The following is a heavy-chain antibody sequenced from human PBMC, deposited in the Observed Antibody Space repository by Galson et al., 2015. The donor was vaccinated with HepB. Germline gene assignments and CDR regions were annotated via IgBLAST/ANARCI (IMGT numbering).Heavy chain of an antibody. V-gene: IGHV3-7*03. Sequence: SLRLSCAASEFTFSSCWMNWVRQAPGKGLEWVANINPDGSEKYYGASLKGRFIISRDNDKQSLSLQMDRLRAEDTAVYYCARDRFGDGYSFGYWGQGILVTVSS. D-gene: IGHD5-24*01. CDR3: ARDRFGDGYSFGY. J-gene: IGHJ4*02. CDR1: EFTFSSCW. CDR2: INPDGSEK.